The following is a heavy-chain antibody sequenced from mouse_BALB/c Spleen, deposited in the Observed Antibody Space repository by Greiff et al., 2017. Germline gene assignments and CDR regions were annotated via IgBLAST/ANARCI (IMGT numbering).Heavy chain of an antibody. CDR2: ISSGGSYT. CDR3: ARAPYGYDGSFYAMDY. J-gene: IGHJ4*01. CDR1: GFTFSSYA. D-gene: IGHD2-2*01. Sequence: VQLKESGGGLVKPGGSLKLSCAASGFTFSSYAMSWVRQTPEKRLEWVATISSGGSYTYYPDSVKGRFTISRDNAKNTLYLQMSSLRSEDTAMYYCARAPYGYDGSFYAMDYWGQGTSVTVSS. V-gene: IGHV5-9-3*01.